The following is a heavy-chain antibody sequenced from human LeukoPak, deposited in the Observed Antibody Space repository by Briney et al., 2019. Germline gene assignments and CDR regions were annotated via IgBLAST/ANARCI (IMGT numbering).Heavy chain of an antibody. CDR2: IRPDGSEK. V-gene: IGHV3-7*01. D-gene: IGHD3-16*01. CDR1: GFTFRSSW. J-gene: IGHJ4*02. CDR3: AKFGRGTSPVH. Sequence: PGGSLRLSCAASGFTFRSSWMSWVRLAPGKGLEWVGNIRPDGSEKQYVDSVKGRFTISRDNPQNSLFLQMNSLRAEDTAVYYCAKFGRGTSPVHWGQGTLVTVSS.